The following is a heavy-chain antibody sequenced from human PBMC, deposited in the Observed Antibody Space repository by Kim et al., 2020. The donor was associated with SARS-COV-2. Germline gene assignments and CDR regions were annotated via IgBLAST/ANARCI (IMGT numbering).Heavy chain of an antibody. CDR1: GFTFSSYA. CDR2: ISSNGGST. Sequence: GGSLRLSCSASGFTFSSYAMHWVRQAPGKGLEYVSAISSNGGSTYYADSVKGRFTISRDNSKNTLYLQMSSLRAEDTAVYYCAKDYRGYSGQTSGFCDYWGQGTLVTVSS. J-gene: IGHJ4*02. CDR3: AKDYRGYSGQTSGFCDY. V-gene: IGHV3-64D*06. D-gene: IGHD2-21*01.